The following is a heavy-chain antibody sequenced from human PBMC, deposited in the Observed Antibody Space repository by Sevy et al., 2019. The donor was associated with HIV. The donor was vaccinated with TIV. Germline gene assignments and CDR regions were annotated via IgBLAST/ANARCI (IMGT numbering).Heavy chain of an antibody. CDR3: AKDLGHCSGGSCYGGGY. CDR1: GFIFSSYG. D-gene: IGHD2-15*01. J-gene: IGHJ4*02. Sequence: GGSLRLSCAASGFIFSSYGMHWVRQAPGKGLEWVAVISYDGIDKYYADSVKGRFTISRDNSNNTLDLQMNSLRAEDTAVYYCAKDLGHCSGGSCYGGGYWGQGSLVTVSS. V-gene: IGHV3-30*18. CDR2: ISYDGIDK.